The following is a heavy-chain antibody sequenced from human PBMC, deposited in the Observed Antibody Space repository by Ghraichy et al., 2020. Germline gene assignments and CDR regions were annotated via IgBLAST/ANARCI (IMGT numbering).Heavy chain of an antibody. Sequence: SETLSLTCTVSGDSIRRGGYYWTWFRQHPGKALEYIGYIYYTESTFYTPSLSSRLTISIDTSKNEFSLKLSSVTAADTAVYYCARGRESYGDGPAGYYFDIWGQGTLVTVSS. D-gene: IGHD4-17*01. CDR2: IYYTEST. CDR1: GDSIRRGGYY. CDR3: ARGRESYGDGPAGYYFDI. V-gene: IGHV4-31*03. J-gene: IGHJ4*02.